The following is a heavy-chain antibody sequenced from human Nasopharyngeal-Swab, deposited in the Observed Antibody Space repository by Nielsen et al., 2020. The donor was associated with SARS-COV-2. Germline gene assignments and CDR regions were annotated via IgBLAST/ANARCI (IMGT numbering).Heavy chain of an antibody. CDR3: ARPAYCSGGSCNYYYGMDV. D-gene: IGHD2-15*01. J-gene: IGHJ6*02. V-gene: IGHV5-51*01. CDR1: GYSFTSYW. Sequence: GESLKISCKGSGYSFTSYWIGWVRQMPGKCLEWMGIIYPGDSDTRYSPSFQGQVTISADKSISTAYLQWSSLKASDTAMYYCARPAYCSGGSCNYYYGMDVWGQGTTVTVSS. CDR2: IYPGDSDT.